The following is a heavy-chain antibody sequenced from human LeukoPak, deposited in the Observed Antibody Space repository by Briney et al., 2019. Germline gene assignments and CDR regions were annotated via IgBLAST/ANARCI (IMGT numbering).Heavy chain of an antibody. V-gene: IGHV4-4*07. J-gene: IGHJ4*02. Sequence: SETLSLTCSVSGGSISNLYLSWIRQPAGKGLEWIGRIYVSGRIDYNPSLRSRVTISVDTSKNQFSLKLSSVTAADTAVYYCARLSIAAAEIFDYWGQGTLVTVSS. CDR1: GGSISNLY. CDR3: ARLSIAAAEIFDY. CDR2: IYVSGRI. D-gene: IGHD6-13*01.